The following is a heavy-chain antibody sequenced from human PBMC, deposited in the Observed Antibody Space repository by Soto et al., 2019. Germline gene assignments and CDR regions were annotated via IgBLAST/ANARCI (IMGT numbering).Heavy chain of an antibody. Sequence: ASVKVSCKASGYTFPSYGISWVRQAPGQGLEWMGWISSYNGNTKYAQKLQGRVTMTTDTSTSTAYMELRSLRSDDTAVYYCASDLDIVATIIHYHYGLDVWGQGTTGTVSS. CDR1: GYTFPSYG. CDR3: ASDLDIVATIIHYHYGLDV. V-gene: IGHV1-18*04. CDR2: ISSYNGNT. J-gene: IGHJ6*02. D-gene: IGHD5-12*01.